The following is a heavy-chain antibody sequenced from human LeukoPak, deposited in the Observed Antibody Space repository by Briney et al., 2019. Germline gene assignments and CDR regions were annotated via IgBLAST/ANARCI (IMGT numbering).Heavy chain of an antibody. Sequence: GGSLRLSCAASGFTFSSYGMNWVRQAPGKGLEWVSGISGSGGRTYYADSVKGRFTISRDNSKNTLYLQMNSLRAEDTAVYYCAKDFRRGYSYGLFDYWGQGTLVTVSS. CDR2: ISGSGGRT. CDR1: GFTFSSYG. CDR3: AKDFRRGYSYGLFDY. J-gene: IGHJ4*02. V-gene: IGHV3-23*01. D-gene: IGHD5-18*01.